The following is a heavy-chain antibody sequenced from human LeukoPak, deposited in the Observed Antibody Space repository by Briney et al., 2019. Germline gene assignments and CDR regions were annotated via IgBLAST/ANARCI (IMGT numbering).Heavy chain of an antibody. V-gene: IGHV1-24*01. D-gene: IGHD3-9*01. CDR2: FDPEDGET. Sequence: GASVKVSCKVSGYTLTELSMHWVRQAPGKGLEWMGGFDPEDGETIYAQKFQGRVTMTEDTSTDTAYMELSSLRSEGTAVYYCATRDKTIQVGWYDYYYMDVWGKGTTVTVSS. CDR3: ATRDKTIQVGWYDYYYMDV. CDR1: GYTLTELS. J-gene: IGHJ6*03.